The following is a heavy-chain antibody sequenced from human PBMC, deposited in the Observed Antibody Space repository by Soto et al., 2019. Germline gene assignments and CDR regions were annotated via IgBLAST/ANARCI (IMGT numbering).Heavy chain of an antibody. Sequence: PGESLKISCAASGFTFSNAWMNWVRQAPGKGLEWVGRIKSKTDGGTTDYAAPVKGRFTISRDDSKNTLYLQMNSLKTEDTAVYYCNTAADVFYYYGMDVWGQGTTVTVSS. CDR2: IKSKTDGGTT. V-gene: IGHV3-15*07. CDR3: NTAADVFYYYGMDV. J-gene: IGHJ6*02. D-gene: IGHD2-2*02. CDR1: GFTFSNAW.